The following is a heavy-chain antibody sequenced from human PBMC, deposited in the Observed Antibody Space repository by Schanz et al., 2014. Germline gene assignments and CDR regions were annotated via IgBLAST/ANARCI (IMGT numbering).Heavy chain of an antibody. Sequence: QVQLVQSGAEVKKPGSSVKVSCKASGGTFSTYTISWVRQAPGQGLEWMGWINVYNGDTKFAKTFQDRVTLTTDTSTSTAYMELRSLRSDDTAVYYCARNIIATARAYDIWGQGTMVTVSS. V-gene: IGHV1-18*01. D-gene: IGHD6-13*01. CDR3: ARNIIATARAYDI. J-gene: IGHJ3*02. CDR2: INVYNGDT. CDR1: GGTFSTYT.